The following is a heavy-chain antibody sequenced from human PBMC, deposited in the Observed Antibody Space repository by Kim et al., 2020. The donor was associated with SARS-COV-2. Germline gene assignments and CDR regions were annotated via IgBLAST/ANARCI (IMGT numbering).Heavy chain of an antibody. V-gene: IGHV3-13*04. D-gene: IGHD3-10*01. CDR3: AREGIGGSGSYGLNKENYYYGMDV. J-gene: IGHJ6*02. Sequence: GGSLRLSCAASGFTFSSYDMHWVRQATGKGLEWVSAIGTAGDTYYPGSVKGRFTISRENAKNSLYLQMNSLRAGDTAVYYCAREGIGGSGSYGLNKENYYYGMDVWGQGTTVTLSS. CDR1: GFTFSSYD. CDR2: IGTAGDT.